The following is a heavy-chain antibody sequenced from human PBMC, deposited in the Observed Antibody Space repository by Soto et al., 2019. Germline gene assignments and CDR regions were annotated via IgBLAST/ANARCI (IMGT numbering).Heavy chain of an antibody. J-gene: IGHJ4*02. CDR3: ARGGHVVVVTAAFDY. Sequence: QVPLMQSGAEVKKPGASVQVSCKASGNTFTNYYIHWVRQAPGQGLEWMGTINPSGGHTTYAQKFLGRVSMTRATSASTLYMELTSLRSEATAVYYCARGGHVVVVTAAFDYWGQGTLVTVSS. CDR1: GNTFTNYY. V-gene: IGHV1-46*01. D-gene: IGHD2-21*02. CDR2: INPSGGHT.